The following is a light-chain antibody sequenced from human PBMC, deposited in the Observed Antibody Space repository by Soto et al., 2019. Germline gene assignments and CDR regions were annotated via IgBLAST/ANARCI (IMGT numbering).Light chain of an antibody. Sequence: VVTQPPSVSGAPGQRVTISCTGTSSNIGANYDVHWYQQFPGTAPKLLIYDNNNRPSGVPDRFSGSKSATSASLAITGLQAEDEADYYCQSYDSSLSGSVFGGGTKLTVL. CDR2: DNN. CDR3: QSYDSSLSGSV. V-gene: IGLV1-40*01. J-gene: IGLJ3*02. CDR1: SSNIGANYD.